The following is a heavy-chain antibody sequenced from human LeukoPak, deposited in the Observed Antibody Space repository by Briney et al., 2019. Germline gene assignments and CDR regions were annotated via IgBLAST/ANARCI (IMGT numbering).Heavy chain of an antibody. V-gene: IGHV4-4*07. CDR1: GDSMSPYY. Sequence: SETLSLTCIVSGDSMSPYYWSWIRQPAGKGLEWIGRIYTSGSTNYNPSLKSRVTMSVDTSKNQFSLKLSSVTAADTAVYYCARPGVGSGRYGAFDIWGQGTMVTVSS. J-gene: IGHJ3*02. CDR2: IYTSGST. CDR3: ARPGVGSGRYGAFDI. D-gene: IGHD5-18*01.